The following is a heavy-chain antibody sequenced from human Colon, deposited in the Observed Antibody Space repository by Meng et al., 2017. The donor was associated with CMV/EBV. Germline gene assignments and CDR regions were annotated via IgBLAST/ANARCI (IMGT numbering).Heavy chain of an antibody. CDR2: IYSSGST. CDR1: GFTLSSYE. Sequence: GGSLRLSCAASGFTLSSYEMAWVRQAPGKGLEWVSVIYSSGSTYYADSVKGRFTISRDNSKNTVYLQMDSLRAEDTAVYYCVRATSCCYTGLDYWGQGTLVTVSS. J-gene: IGHJ4*02. D-gene: IGHD2-2*01. V-gene: IGHV3-53*01. CDR3: VRATSCCYTGLDY.